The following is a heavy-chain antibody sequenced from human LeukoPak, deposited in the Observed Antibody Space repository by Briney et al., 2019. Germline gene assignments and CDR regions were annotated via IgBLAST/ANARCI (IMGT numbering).Heavy chain of an antibody. CDR2: INHSGST. Sequence: PSETLSLTCAVYGGSFSGYYWSWIRQPPGKGLEWIGEINHSGSTNYNPSLKSRVTISVDTSKNQFSLKLSSVTAADTAVYYCARGIAAAGNPYDYWGQGTLVTVSS. CDR3: ARGIAAAGNPYDY. J-gene: IGHJ4*02. V-gene: IGHV4-34*01. CDR1: GGSFSGYY. D-gene: IGHD6-13*01.